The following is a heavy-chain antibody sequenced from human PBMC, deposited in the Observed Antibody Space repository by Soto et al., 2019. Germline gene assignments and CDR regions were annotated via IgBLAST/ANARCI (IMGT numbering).Heavy chain of an antibody. Sequence: SETLSLTCTVFGDHINTAYYWILLRQPPGKGLEWIGHIYYSGGTFKNPSLQSRLTMSVDTSKNQFSRKLSSVTAADTAVYYCGREKAFKFWESRNYDPEFEPLGEGTLVT. CDR1: GDHINTAYY. J-gene: IGHJ5*02. CDR2: IYYSGGT. D-gene: IGHD3-16*01. V-gene: IGHV4-30-4*01. CDR3: GREKAFKFWESRNYDPEFEP.